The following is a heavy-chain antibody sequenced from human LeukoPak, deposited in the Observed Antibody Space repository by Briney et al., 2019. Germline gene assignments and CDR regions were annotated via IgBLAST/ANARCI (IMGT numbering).Heavy chain of an antibody. CDR1: GFTFSTYD. Sequence: PGGSLRLSCAASGFTFSTYDMTWVRQAPGKGLEWVSSISGSGGSTYYADSVKGRFTTSRDNSKNTLYLQMNGLRAEDTAVYYCAKDLAAVPGNKYFAYWSQGTLVTVSS. V-gene: IGHV3-23*01. CDR3: AKDLAAVPGNKYFAY. CDR2: ISGSGGST. D-gene: IGHD6-19*01. J-gene: IGHJ4*02.